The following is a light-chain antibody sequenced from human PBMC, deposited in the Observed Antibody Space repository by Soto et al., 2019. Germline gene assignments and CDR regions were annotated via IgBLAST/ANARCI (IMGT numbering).Light chain of an antibody. CDR2: DNN. V-gene: IGLV1-40*01. CDR3: QSYDSSLSGYV. J-gene: IGLJ1*01. CDR1: TSNIGAGHA. Sequence: QSVLTQPPSVSGAPGQRVTISCTGSTSNIGAGHAVHWYRQLPGTAPKLLIYDNNNRPSGVPDRFSGSKSGTSASLAITGLQTEDEADYYCQSYDSSLSGYVFGTGTQLTVL.